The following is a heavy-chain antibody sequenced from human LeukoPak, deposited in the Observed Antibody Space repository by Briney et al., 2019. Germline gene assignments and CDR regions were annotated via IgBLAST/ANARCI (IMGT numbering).Heavy chain of an antibody. J-gene: IGHJ4*02. CDR1: GFTVSSNY. V-gene: IGHV3-66*01. Sequence: PGGSLRLSCAASGFTVSSNYMSWVRQAPGKGLEWVSVIYSGGSTHCADSVKGRFTISRDNSKNTLYLQMNSLRAEDTAVYYCARFITMVRGRGFDYWGQGTLVTVSS. CDR2: IYSGGST. CDR3: ARFITMVRGRGFDY. D-gene: IGHD3-10*01.